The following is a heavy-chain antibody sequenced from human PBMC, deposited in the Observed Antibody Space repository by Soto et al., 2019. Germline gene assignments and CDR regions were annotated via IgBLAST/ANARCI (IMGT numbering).Heavy chain of an antibody. J-gene: IGHJ4*02. CDR3: ARHLAAAGGYYGY. D-gene: IGHD3-10*01. V-gene: IGHV5-51*01. Sequence: PGESLKISCKGSGYSFTSYWIGWVRQMPGKGLEWMGIIYPGDSDTRYSPSFQGQVTISVDTSKNQFSLKLSSVAASDTAIYYCARHLAAAGGYYGYWGQGTLVTVSS. CDR1: GYSFTSYW. CDR2: IYPGDSDT.